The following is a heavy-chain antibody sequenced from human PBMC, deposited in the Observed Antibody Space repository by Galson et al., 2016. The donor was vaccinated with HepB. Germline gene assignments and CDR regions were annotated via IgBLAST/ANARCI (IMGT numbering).Heavy chain of an antibody. CDR3: ARYSDSWAPFDY. CDR1: GLTFSSYA. Sequence: SLRLSCAASGLTFSSYAMTWVRQAPGQGLEWVSGISGSGANTYYANAVKGRFTISRDNSNNPMYLQVNSLRAEDTALYFCARYSDSWAPFDYWGQGSLVTVSS. V-gene: IGHV3-23*01. J-gene: IGHJ4*02. D-gene: IGHD6-13*01. CDR2: ISGSGANT.